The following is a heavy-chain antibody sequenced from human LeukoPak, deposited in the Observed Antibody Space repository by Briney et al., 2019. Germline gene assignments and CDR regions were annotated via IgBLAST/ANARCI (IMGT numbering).Heavy chain of an antibody. V-gene: IGHV1-18*01. J-gene: IGHJ6*03. CDR2: ISAYNGNT. CDR3: ARVLREPGYCSRTSCYPVMDV. D-gene: IGHD2-2*01. CDR1: GYTFTSYG. Sequence: SVKVSCKASGYTFTSYGISWVRQAPGQGLEWMGWISAYNGNTNYAQKLQGRVTMTTDTSTSTAYMELRSLRSDDTAVYYCARVLREPGYCSRTSCYPVMDVWGKGTTVTVSS.